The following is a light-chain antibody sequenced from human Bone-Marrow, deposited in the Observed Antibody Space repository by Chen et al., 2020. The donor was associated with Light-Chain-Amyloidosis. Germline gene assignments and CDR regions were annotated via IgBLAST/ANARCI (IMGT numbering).Light chain of an antibody. V-gene: IGLV2-23*01. CDR2: DDN. CDR1: SSDVGSYNL. J-gene: IGLJ3*02. CDR3: CSYAGSSTWV. Sequence: QSALTQPASVSGSPGQSITISCTGTSSDVGSYNLGSWYQQHPGKAPKLMIYDDNKRPSGVSNRFSGSKSGNTASLTISGLQADDEADYYCCSYAGSSTWVFGGGTKLTVL.